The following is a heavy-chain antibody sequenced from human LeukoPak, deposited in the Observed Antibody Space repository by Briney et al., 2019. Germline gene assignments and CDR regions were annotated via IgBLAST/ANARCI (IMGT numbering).Heavy chain of an antibody. CDR1: GGSISTYY. CDR2: IYYSGST. CDR3: ARAQTYYDFWSGYYTEWFDP. Sequence: SETLSLTCTVSGGSISTYYWNWIRQPPGKGLEWIGYIYYSGSTYYNPSLKSRVTISVDTSKNQFSLKLSSVTAADTAVYYCARAQTYYDFWSGYYTEWFDPWGQGTLVTVSS. V-gene: IGHV4-59*12. D-gene: IGHD3-3*01. J-gene: IGHJ5*02.